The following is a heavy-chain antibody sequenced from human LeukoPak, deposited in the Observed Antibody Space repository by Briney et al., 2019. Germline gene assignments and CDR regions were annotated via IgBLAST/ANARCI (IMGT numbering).Heavy chain of an antibody. D-gene: IGHD6-13*01. Sequence: ASVKVSCKASGGTFSSYAISWVRQAPGQGLEWMGGIIPIFGTANYAQKFQGRVTITTDESTSTAYMELSSLRSEDTAVYYCARHSSWYQYYYYHYMDVWGKGTTVTVSS. CDR1: GGTFSSYA. J-gene: IGHJ6*03. V-gene: IGHV1-69*05. CDR3: ARHSSWYQYYYYHYMDV. CDR2: IIPIFGTA.